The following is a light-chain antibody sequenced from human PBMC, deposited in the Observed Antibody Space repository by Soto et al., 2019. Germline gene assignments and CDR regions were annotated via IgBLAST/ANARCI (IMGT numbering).Light chain of an antibody. Sequence: QSALTQPASVSGSPGQSVTISCTGTSSDVGGYDYVSWYQLHPGKAPKLMVFEVNNRPSGVSYRFSGSKSGNTASLTISGLLAEDEADDFFSSYAIRTAYLFGTGTKLTVL. CDR1: SSDVGGYDY. V-gene: IGLV2-14*01. CDR3: SSYAIRTAYL. J-gene: IGLJ1*01. CDR2: EVN.